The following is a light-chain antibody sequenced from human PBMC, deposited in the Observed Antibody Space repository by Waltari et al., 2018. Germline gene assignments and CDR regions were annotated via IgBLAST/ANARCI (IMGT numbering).Light chain of an antibody. J-gene: IGKJ4*01. CDR1: RDIANN. CDR2: RAS. CDR3: QQGYDFPCT. V-gene: IGKV1-6*02. Sequence: IQMTQSPSSLSASIGDPVTITCRASRDIANNLNWYQQQSGKAPKLLIYRASSLQSGFPSRFSGSGSGTDFSLTISSLQPEDFATYYCQQGYDFPCTFGRGTKVEIK.